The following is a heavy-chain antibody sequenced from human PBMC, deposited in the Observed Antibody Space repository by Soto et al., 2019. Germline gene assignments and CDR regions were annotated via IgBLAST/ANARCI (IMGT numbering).Heavy chain of an antibody. J-gene: IGHJ4*02. D-gene: IGHD1-1*01. CDR2: IYYSGST. CDR3: SREGDTTGAFDF. Sequence: SETLSLTCTVSGGSISSYYWSWIRQPPGKGPEWIGYIYYSGSTNYNPSLKSRVAISVDTSKNQLSLKLSSVTAADTAVYYCSREGDTTGAFDFWGRGTLVTVSS. CDR1: GGSISSYY. V-gene: IGHV4-59*01.